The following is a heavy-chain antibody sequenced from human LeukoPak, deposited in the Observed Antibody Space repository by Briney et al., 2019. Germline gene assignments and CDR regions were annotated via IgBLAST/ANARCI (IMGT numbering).Heavy chain of an antibody. D-gene: IGHD3-16*01. V-gene: IGHV4-38-2*02. CDR1: GYSSSSGYY. Sequence: SETLSLTCTVSGYSSSSGYYWGWIRQPPGKGLEWIGSIYHSGSTYYNPSLKSRVTISVDTSKNQFSLKLSSVTAADTAVYYCAGGGFNYWGQGTLVTVSS. CDR2: IYHSGST. J-gene: IGHJ4*02. CDR3: AGGGFNY.